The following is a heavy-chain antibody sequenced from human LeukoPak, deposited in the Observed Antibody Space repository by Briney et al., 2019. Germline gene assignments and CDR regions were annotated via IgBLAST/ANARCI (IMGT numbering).Heavy chain of an antibody. Sequence: SETLSLTCTVSGGSISSYYWSWIRQPPGKGLEWIGYIYYSGSTNYNPSLKSRVTISVDTSKNQFSLKLSSVTAADTAVYYCARDRGDFWSGYYILDYGGQGTLVTVS. D-gene: IGHD3-3*01. V-gene: IGHV4-59*01. CDR2: IYYSGST. CDR3: ARDRGDFWSGYYILDY. CDR1: GGSISSYY. J-gene: IGHJ4*02.